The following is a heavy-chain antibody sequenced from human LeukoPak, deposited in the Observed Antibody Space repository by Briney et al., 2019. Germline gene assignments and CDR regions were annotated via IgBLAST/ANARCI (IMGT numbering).Heavy chain of an antibody. J-gene: IGHJ4*02. CDR2: INHSGST. CDR1: GGSFSGYY. D-gene: IGHD3-10*01. V-gene: IGHV4-34*01. CDR3: ARGRLTYYYGSGSSYFDY. Sequence: PSETLSLTCAVYGGSFSGYYWSWIRQPPGKGLEWIGEINHSGSTNYNPSLKSRVTISVDTSKNQFSLKLSSVTAADTAVYYCARGRLTYYYGSGSSYFDYWGQGTLVTVSS.